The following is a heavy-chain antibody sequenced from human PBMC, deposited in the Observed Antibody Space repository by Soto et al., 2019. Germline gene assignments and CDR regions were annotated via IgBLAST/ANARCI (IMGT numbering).Heavy chain of an antibody. CDR1: GFTFSSYA. V-gene: IGHV3-23*01. J-gene: IGHJ4*02. D-gene: IGHD6-19*01. Sequence: EVQLLESAGGLVQPGGSLSLSCAASGFTFSSYAMRWVRQAPGKGLEWVSAISGSGANTYYADSVKGRFTISRDNAKNTLFLQLNSLRAADTAVYYCAKCAGSGWYPDYWGQGTLVSVSS. CDR2: ISGSGANT. CDR3: AKCAGSGWYPDY.